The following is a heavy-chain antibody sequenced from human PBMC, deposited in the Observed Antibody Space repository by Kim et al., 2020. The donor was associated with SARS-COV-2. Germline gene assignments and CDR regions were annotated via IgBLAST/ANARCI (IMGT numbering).Heavy chain of an antibody. Sequence: YPGSGKGRIPISRENAKNSLYLQMNSLRAGDTAVYYCARNAGATGGGFAYWGQGTLVTVSS. J-gene: IGHJ4*02. D-gene: IGHD1-26*01. V-gene: IGHV3-13*01. CDR3: ARNAGATGGGFAY.